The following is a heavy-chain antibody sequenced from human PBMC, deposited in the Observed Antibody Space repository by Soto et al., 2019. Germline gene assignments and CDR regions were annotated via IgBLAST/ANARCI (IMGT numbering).Heavy chain of an antibody. D-gene: IGHD3-16*01. CDR2: MHYSGST. V-gene: IGHV4-28*01. CDR3: VRYVSGSNARWFGP. J-gene: IGHJ5*02. Sequence: SETLSLTCAVSGYSISSANWWGWIRQPPGKGLEWIGYMHYSGSTHYSPSLRSRVTLSADTSKNQFSLTLSSVTAMDTAVYYCVRYVSGSNARWFGPWGQGTLVTVSS. CDR1: GYSISSANW.